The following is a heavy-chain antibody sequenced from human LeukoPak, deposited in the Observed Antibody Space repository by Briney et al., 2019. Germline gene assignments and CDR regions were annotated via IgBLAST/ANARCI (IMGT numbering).Heavy chain of an antibody. CDR3: PRHSPGGRYPWFLDY. CDR2: IYPGDSDT. CDR1: GYSFTTNW. V-gene: IGHV5-51*01. Sequence: GESLKISCRGSGYSFTTNWIGWVRQMPGKGLEWMGFIYPGDSDTRYNPSFQGQVTISADKSITTAYLQWSSLKASDTAMYYCPRHSPGGRYPWFLDYWGQGTLVTVSS. D-gene: IGHD1-26*01. J-gene: IGHJ4*02.